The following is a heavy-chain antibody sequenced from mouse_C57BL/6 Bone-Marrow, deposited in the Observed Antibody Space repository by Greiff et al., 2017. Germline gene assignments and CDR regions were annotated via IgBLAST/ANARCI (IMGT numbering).Heavy chain of an antibody. CDR3: ARDWYGSSYGFAY. CDR2: INPNNGGT. Sequence: EVQLQQSGPELVKPGASVKISCKASGYTFTDYYMNWVKQSHGKSLEWIGDINPNNGGTSYNQKFKGKATLTVDKSSSTAYMELRSLTSEDSAVYYCARDWYGSSYGFAYWGQGTLVTVSA. CDR1: GYTFTDYY. D-gene: IGHD1-1*01. J-gene: IGHJ3*01. V-gene: IGHV1-26*01.